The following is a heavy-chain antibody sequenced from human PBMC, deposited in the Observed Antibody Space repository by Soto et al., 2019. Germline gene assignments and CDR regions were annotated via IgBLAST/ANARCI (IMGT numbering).Heavy chain of an antibody. CDR2: IRYDGSNT. J-gene: IGHJ4*02. D-gene: IGHD1-26*01. CDR1: GFTFSGHG. V-gene: IGHV3-33*01. Sequence: GGSLRLSCAASGFTFSGHGMHRVRQAPGKGLEWVAVIRYDGSNTYYADSVKGRFTISRDNPKNTLYLQMNSLRAEDTAVYYCARDGVGATTYFGYFDYWGQGTLVTVSS. CDR3: ARDGVGATTYFGYFDY.